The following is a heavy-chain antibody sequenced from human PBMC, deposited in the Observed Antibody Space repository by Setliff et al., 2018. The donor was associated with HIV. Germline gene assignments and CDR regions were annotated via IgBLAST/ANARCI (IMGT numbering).Heavy chain of an antibody. Sequence: VKVSCKASGYTFTTYGITWVRQAPGQGLEWMGWISTYNGNTNYAQKFQGRVTMTTVTSTSTAYMELRSLRSDDTAVYYCARLSIPAYYYMDVWGKGTTVTVSS. V-gene: IGHV1-18*01. CDR2: ISTYNGNT. CDR3: ARLSIPAYYYMDV. CDR1: GYTFTTYG. D-gene: IGHD2-21*01. J-gene: IGHJ6*03.